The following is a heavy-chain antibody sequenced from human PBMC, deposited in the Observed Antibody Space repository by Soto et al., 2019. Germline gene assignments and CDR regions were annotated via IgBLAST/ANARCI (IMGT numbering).Heavy chain of an antibody. CDR1: GFTFSSYG. J-gene: IGHJ6*03. D-gene: IGHD5-18*01. CDR3: ARVPIQLWLRGYYYYMDV. CDR2: IWYDGSNK. Sequence: GGSLRLSCAASGFTFSSYGMHWVRQAPGKGLEWVAVIWYDGSNKYYADSVEGRFTISRDNSKNTLYLQMNSLRAEDTAVYYWARVPIQLWLRGYYYYMDVWGKGTTVTVSS. V-gene: IGHV3-33*01.